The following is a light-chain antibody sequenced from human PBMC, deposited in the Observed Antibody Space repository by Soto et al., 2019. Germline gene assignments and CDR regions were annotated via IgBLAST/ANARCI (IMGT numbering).Light chain of an antibody. J-gene: IGLJ2*01. CDR1: SSDVGAYNF. CDR3: SSYTSNTTPV. Sequence: QSALTQPASVSGSPGQSITISCTGTSSDVGAYNFVSWYQQHPGKAPKLMIYDVNNRPSGVSERFSGSKSANTASLTISGLQAEDEADYYCSSYTSNTTPVFGGGTKVPS. CDR2: DVN. V-gene: IGLV2-14*03.